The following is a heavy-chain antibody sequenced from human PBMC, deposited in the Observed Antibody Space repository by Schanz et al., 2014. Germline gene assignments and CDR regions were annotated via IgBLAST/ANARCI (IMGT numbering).Heavy chain of an antibody. CDR2: IKQDGSEK. Sequence: EVQLVESGGGLVQPGGSLRLSCAASGFTFSSYWMSWVRQAPGKGLEWVANIKQDGSEKYYVDSVKGRFTISRDNAKNSLYLQMNSLRAEDTAVYYCASYQPAAHRSECFQHWGQGTLVTVSS. CDR1: GFTFSSYW. D-gene: IGHD2-2*01. CDR3: ASYQPAAHRSECFQH. V-gene: IGHV3-7*01. J-gene: IGHJ1*01.